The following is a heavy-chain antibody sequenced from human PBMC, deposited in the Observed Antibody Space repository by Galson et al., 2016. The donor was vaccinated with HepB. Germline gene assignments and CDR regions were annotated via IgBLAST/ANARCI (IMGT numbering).Heavy chain of an antibody. CDR2: TYYRSKWYN. CDR3: ARTNLRVAGRRSSTGYYYMDV. J-gene: IGHJ6*03. CDR1: GDSVSSNSAA. Sequence: CAISGDSVSSNSAAWNWIRQSPSRGLEWLGRTYYRSKWYNDYAVIVKSRITISPDTSMNQFSLQLNSVTPEETAVYYCARTNLRVAGRRSSTGYYYMDVWGKGTTVTVSS. V-gene: IGHV6-1*01. D-gene: IGHD6-6*01.